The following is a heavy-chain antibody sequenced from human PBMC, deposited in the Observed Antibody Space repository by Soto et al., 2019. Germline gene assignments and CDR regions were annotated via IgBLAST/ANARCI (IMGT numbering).Heavy chain of an antibody. CDR1: GFTFSSYG. CDR2: IWYDGSNK. CDR3: ARVGSEAYDYGETLDY. Sequence: GGSLRLSCAASGFTFSSYGMHWVRQAPGKGLEWVAVIWYDGSNKYYADSVKGRFTISRDNSKNTLYLQMNSLRAEDTAVYYCARVGSEAYDYGETLDYWGQGTLVTVSS. V-gene: IGHV3-33*01. J-gene: IGHJ4*02. D-gene: IGHD4-17*01.